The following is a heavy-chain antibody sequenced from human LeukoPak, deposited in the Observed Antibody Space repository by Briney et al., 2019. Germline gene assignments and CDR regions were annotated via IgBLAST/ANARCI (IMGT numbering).Heavy chain of an antibody. CDR2: ISGSGGSP. J-gene: IGHJ4*02. D-gene: IGHD4-17*01. CDR3: AKETTVRYFDY. CDR1: GFTFGSYA. V-gene: IGHV3-23*01. Sequence: GGSLRLSCAASGFTFGSYAMIWVRQAPGKGLEWVSAISGSGGSPYYADSVKGRFTISRDNSKNTLYLQMNSLKAEDTAVYYCAKETTVRYFDYWGQGTLVTVSS.